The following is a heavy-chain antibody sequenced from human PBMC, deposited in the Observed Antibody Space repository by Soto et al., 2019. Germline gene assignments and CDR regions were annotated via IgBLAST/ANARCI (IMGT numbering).Heavy chain of an antibody. D-gene: IGHD6-6*01. CDR1: GGSISSGDYY. J-gene: IGHJ4*02. CDR3: ATYSSSEYYFDY. Sequence: SETLSLTCTVSGGSISSGDYYWSWIRQPPGKGLEWIGYIYYSGSTYYNPSLKSRVTISVDTSKNQFSLKLSSVTAADTAVYYCATYSSSEYYFDYWGQGTLVTVSS. V-gene: IGHV4-30-4*01. CDR2: IYYSGST.